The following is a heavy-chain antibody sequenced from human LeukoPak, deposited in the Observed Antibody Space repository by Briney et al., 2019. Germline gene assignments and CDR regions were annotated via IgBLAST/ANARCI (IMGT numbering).Heavy chain of an antibody. CDR3: ARIVGATYYFDY. Sequence: SETLSLTCTVSGGSICSYYWSWIRQPPGEGLEWIGYIYYSGSTNYNPSLKSRVTISVDTSKNQFSLKLSSVTAANTAVYYCARIVGATYYFDYWGQGTLVTVSS. CDR1: GGSICSYY. V-gene: IGHV4-59*01. J-gene: IGHJ4*02. D-gene: IGHD1-26*01. CDR2: IYYSGST.